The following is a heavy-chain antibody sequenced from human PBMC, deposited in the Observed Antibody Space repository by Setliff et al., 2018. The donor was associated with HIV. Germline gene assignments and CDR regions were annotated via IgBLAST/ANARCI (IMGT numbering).Heavy chain of an antibody. CDR1: GFTFSDCS. CDR2: ITSTGSTI. CDR3: ARGLWGSSGVFDY. D-gene: IGHD3-16*01. J-gene: IGHJ4*02. V-gene: IGHV3-48*01. Sequence: GGSLRLSCAASGFTFSDCSMNWVRQAPGKGLEWISYITSTGSTIFYADSVKGRFTISRDNDKNSVHLQMTSLRAEDTAVYYCARGLWGSSGVFDYWGQGTLVTVSS.